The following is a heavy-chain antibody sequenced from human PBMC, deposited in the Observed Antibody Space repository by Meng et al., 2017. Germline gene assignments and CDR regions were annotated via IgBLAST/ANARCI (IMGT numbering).Heavy chain of an antibody. Sequence: QVQQPPWGAVLFKPSLTLSLTFAGYGGSFSGYYWSWIRQPPGKGLEWIGEINHSGSTNYNPSLKSRVTISVDTSKNQFSLKLSSVTAADTAVYYCARASPYDRGGYFDYWGQGTLVTVSS. D-gene: IGHD3-22*01. CDR2: INHSGST. J-gene: IGHJ4*02. CDR1: GGSFSGYY. V-gene: IGHV4-34*02. CDR3: ARASPYDRGGYFDY.